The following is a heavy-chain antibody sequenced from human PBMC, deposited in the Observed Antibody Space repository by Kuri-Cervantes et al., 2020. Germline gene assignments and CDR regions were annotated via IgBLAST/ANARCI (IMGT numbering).Heavy chain of an antibody. J-gene: IGHJ4*02. Sequence: GSLRLSCTVSGGSISSSSYYWSWIRQPPGKGLEWIGYIYYSGSTNYNPSLKSRVTISVDTSKNQFSLKLSSVTAADTAVYYCARGRWADYWGQGTLVTVSS. CDR3: ARGRWADY. CDR1: GGSISSSSYY. V-gene: IGHV4-61*01. D-gene: IGHD3-16*01. CDR2: IYYSGST.